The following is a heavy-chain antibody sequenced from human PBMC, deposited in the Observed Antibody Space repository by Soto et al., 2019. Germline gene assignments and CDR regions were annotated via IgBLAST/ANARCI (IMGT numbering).Heavy chain of an antibody. D-gene: IGHD5-12*01. CDR3: ASLSGSPEIGAFDI. CDR2: ISGSGGST. J-gene: IGHJ3*02. Sequence: GGPLSLSFQASGFTFSGYPMSWVRRAPGKGLEWVSAISGSGGSTYYADSVKGRFTISRDNSKNTLYLQMNSLRAEDTAVYYCASLSGSPEIGAFDIWGQGTMVTVSS. CDR1: GFTFSGYP. V-gene: IGHV3-23*01.